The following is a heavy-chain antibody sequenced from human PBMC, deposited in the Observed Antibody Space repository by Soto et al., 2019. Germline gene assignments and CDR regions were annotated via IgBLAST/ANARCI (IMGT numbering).Heavy chain of an antibody. J-gene: IGHJ6*02. CDR3: ARGQRSPTHLTTPPYYYYCGMDV. CDR1: GASVSSGGYY. D-gene: IGHD1-1*01. V-gene: IGHV4-31*03. Sequence: QVQLQESGPGLVKPSQTLSLTCKVSGASVSSGGYYWSWIRQHPGRGLEWIGYLYYRGTTYYIPSLRSRVAISVDTSKNQLSLKLTSVTAADTAVYYCARGQRSPTHLTTPPYYYYCGMDVWGPGTTVTVSS. CDR2: LYYRGTT.